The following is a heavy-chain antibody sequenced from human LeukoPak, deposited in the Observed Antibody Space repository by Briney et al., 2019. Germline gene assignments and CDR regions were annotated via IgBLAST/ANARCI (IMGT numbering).Heavy chain of an antibody. Sequence: GGSLRLSCAASGFTFSSYGMHWVRQAPGKGLEWVAFIRYDGSNKYYADSVKGRFTISRDNSKNTLYLQMNSLRAEDTAVYYCARGNTYYYDSSGYYYTFPIDYWGQGTLVTVSS. CDR3: ARGNTYYYDSSGYYYTFPIDY. V-gene: IGHV3-30*02. CDR2: IRYDGSNK. D-gene: IGHD3-22*01. J-gene: IGHJ4*02. CDR1: GFTFSSYG.